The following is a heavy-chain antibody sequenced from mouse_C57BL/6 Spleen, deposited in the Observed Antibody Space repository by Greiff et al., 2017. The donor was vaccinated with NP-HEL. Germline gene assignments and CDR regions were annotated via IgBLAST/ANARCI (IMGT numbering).Heavy chain of an antibody. CDR2: IHPNSGST. V-gene: IGHV1-64*01. CDR1: GYTFTSYW. CDR3: ARYDGYPYYAMDY. J-gene: IGHJ4*01. Sequence: QVQLQQSGAELVKPGASVKLSCKASGYTFTSYWMHWVKQRPGQGLEWIGMIHPNSGSTNYNEKFKSKATLTVDKSSSTAYMQLSSLTSEDSAVYYCARYDGYPYYAMDYWGQGTSVTVSS. D-gene: IGHD2-3*01.